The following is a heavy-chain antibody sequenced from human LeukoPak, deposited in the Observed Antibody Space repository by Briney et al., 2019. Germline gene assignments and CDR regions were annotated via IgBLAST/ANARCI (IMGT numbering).Heavy chain of an antibody. J-gene: IGHJ4*02. D-gene: IGHD6-19*01. V-gene: IGHV5-51*01. CDR3: ARQIIAVAGTEATDY. CDR2: IYPGDSDT. CDR1: AYSFTSYW. Sequence: GESLKISCKGSAYSFTSYWIGWVRQMPGKGLEWMGIIYPGDSDTRYSPSFQGKVTISADKSISTAYLRWSSLKASDTAMYHCARQIIAVAGTEATDYWGQGTLVTVSS.